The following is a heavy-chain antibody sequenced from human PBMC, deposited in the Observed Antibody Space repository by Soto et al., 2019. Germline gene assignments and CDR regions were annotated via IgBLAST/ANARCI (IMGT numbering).Heavy chain of an antibody. CDR2: IYWDDDK. D-gene: IGHD1-26*01. V-gene: IGHV2-5*02. Sequence: QITLKESGPTVVKPTETLTLMCTFSGLSLSTNGVGVGWIRQPPGKALEWLAVIYWDDDKRYSPSLKSRLTITKDTSKYQVVLTMTNMDPVDTATYYCALKQWANFDYWGQGTLVTVSS. J-gene: IGHJ4*02. CDR3: ALKQWANFDY. CDR1: GLSLSTNGVG.